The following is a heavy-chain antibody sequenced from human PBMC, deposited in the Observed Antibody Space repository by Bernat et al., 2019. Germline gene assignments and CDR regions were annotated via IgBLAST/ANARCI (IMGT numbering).Heavy chain of an antibody. J-gene: IGHJ4*02. CDR1: GFTFSDYY. CDR2: ISSSSSYT. Sequence: QVQLVESGGGLVKPGGSLRLSCAASGFTFSDYYMSWIRQAPGKGLEWVSYISSSSSYTNYADSVKGRFTISRDNAKNSLYLQMNSLRAEDTAVYYCAKSAWMIEPYYFDYWGQGTLVTVSS. V-gene: IGHV3-11*05. CDR3: AKSAWMIEPYYFDY. D-gene: IGHD3-22*01.